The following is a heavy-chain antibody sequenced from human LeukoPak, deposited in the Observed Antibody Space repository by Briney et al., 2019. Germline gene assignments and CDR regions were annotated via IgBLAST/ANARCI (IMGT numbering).Heavy chain of an antibody. D-gene: IGHD6-6*01. V-gene: IGHV3-21*01. J-gene: IGHJ4*02. CDR2: ISSSSSYI. CDR1: GFTFSSYS. CDR3: ARTSGESTAALRAPFDY. Sequence: GGSLRLSCAASGFTFSSYSMNWVRQAPGKGLEWVSSISSSSSYIYYADSVKGRFTISRDSAKNSLYLQMNSLRAEDAAVYYCARTSGESTAALRAPFDYWGQGTLATVSS.